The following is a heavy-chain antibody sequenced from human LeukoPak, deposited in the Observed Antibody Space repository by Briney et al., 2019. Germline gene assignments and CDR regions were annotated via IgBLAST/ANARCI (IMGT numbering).Heavy chain of an antibody. D-gene: IGHD6-13*01. CDR3: ARGLQGGSSNDY. J-gene: IGHJ4*02. CDR1: GYTFTSYD. V-gene: IGHV1-8*01. CDR2: MNPNSGNT. Sequence: ASVKVSCKASGYTFTSYDINWVRQATGQGLEWMGWMNPNSGNTGYAHKFQGRVTMSRNTSISTAYMELSSLRSEDTAVYYCARGLQGGSSNDYWGQGTLVTVSS.